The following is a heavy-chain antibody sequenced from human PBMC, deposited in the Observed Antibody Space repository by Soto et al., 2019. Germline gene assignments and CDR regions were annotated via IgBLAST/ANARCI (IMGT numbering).Heavy chain of an antibody. CDR3: ARGDSTDCSNGVCSFFYNHDMDV. CDR1: GYSFTDHH. D-gene: IGHD2-8*01. J-gene: IGHJ6*02. V-gene: IGHV1-2*04. CDR2: INPKSGGT. Sequence: ASVKVSCKASGYSFTDHHIHWVRQAPGQGLEWLGRINPKSGGTSTAQKFQGWVTMTMDTSISTASMELTRLTSDGTAIYYCARGDSTDCSNGVCSFFYNHDMDVWGQGTTVTVSS.